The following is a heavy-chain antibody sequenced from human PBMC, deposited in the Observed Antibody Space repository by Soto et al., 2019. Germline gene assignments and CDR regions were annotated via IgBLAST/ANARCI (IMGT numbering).Heavy chain of an antibody. D-gene: IGHD3-3*01. Sequence: AASVKVSCKASGFTFTSSAVQWVRQARGQRLEWIGWIAVGNGNTNYAQKSQERVTITRDMSTSTAYMQLSSLRSEDTAVYYCAAEVLRFLGRDYYYYYGMDVWGQGTTVTVSS. CDR2: IAVGNGNT. CDR1: GFTFTSSA. J-gene: IGHJ6*02. CDR3: AAEVLRFLGRDYYYYYGMDV. V-gene: IGHV1-58*01.